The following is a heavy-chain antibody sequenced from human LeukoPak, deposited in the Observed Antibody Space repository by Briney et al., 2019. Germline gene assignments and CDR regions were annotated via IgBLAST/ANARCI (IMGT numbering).Heavy chain of an antibody. D-gene: IGHD2-8*02. J-gene: IGHJ4*02. V-gene: IGHV4-39*01. CDR3: ARHGGVRSVVDY. CDR1: GGSISSSSYY. CDR2: IYYSGSA. Sequence: SETLSLTCTVSGGSISSSSYYWGWIRQPPGKGLEWIGSIYYSGSAYYNPSLKSRVTISVDTSKNQFSLKLSSVIAADTAVYYCARHGGVRSVVDYWGQGTLVTVSS.